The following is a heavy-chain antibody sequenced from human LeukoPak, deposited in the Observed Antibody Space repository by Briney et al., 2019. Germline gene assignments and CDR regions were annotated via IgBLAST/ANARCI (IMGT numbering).Heavy chain of an antibody. CDR1: GYTFTGYY. V-gene: IGHV1-2*02. Sequence: GASVKVSCKASGYTFTGYYMHWVRQAPGQGLEWMGWINPNSGGTNYAQKFQGRVTMTRDASISTAYMELSRLRSDDTAVYYCARLVPADTSPHYYYYYYMDVWGKGTTVTVSS. CDR3: ARLVPADTSPHYYYYYYMDV. CDR2: INPNSGGT. J-gene: IGHJ6*03. D-gene: IGHD2-2*01.